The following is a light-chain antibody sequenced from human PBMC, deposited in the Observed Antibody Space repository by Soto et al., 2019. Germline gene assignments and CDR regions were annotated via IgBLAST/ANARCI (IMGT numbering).Light chain of an antibody. V-gene: IGKV3-11*01. CDR3: QQRKT. J-gene: IGKJ4*01. CDR2: DAS. Sequence: EIVLTQSPATLSLSPGERATLSCRASQSVSSYLNWYQQKPGLAPRLLIYDASNRATGIPARFSGRGSGTDFTLTISSLEPEDFAVYYCQQRKTFGGGTKVEIK. CDR1: QSVSSY.